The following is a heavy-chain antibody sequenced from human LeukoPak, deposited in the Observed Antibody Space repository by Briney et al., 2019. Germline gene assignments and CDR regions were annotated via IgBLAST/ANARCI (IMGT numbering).Heavy chain of an antibody. V-gene: IGHV1-2*06. CDR2: INPNSGGT. CDR1: GYTFTGYY. CDR3: ARDFGVANYYYYYGMDV. J-gene: IGHJ6*02. D-gene: IGHD3-3*01. Sequence: ASVEVSCKASGYTFTGYYMHWVRQAPGQGLEWMGRINPNSGGTNYAQKFQGRVTMTRDTSISTAYMELSRLRSDDTAVYYCARDFGVANYYYYYGMDVWGQGTTVTVSS.